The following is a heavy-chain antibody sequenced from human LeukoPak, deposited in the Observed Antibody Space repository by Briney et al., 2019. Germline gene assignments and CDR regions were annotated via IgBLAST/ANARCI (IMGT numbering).Heavy chain of an antibody. V-gene: IGHV1-69*04. CDR1: GGTFSNYA. J-gene: IGHJ5*02. Sequence: GSSVKVSCKASGGTFSNYAFSWVRQAPGQGLEWMGRIIPIIGIENYAQKFQGRVTITADKSTSTAYMELTSLTFEDTAVYYCARDPTYYDRPFDPWGQGTLVTVSS. CDR3: ARDPTYYDRPFDP. D-gene: IGHD3-22*01. CDR2: IIPIIGIE.